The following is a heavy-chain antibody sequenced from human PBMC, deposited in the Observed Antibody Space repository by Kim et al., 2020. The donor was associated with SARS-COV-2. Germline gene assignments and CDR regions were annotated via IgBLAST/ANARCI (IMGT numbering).Heavy chain of an antibody. CDR3: ARDNDESGYGRNDY. CDR1: GFSFSSAW. V-gene: IGHV3-7*01. J-gene: IGHJ4*02. Sequence: GGSLRLSCAASGFSFSSAWMTWFRQAPGKGLEWVANINRDGSKENYVDSVKGRFTISRDNAKSSVFLQMYNLRAEDTAVFYCARDNDESGYGRNDYWGQG. CDR2: INRDGSKE. D-gene: IGHD5-12*01.